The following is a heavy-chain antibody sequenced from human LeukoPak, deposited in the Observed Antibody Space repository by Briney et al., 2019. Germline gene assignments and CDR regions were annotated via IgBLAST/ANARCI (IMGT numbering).Heavy chain of an antibody. Sequence: GSLRLSCAASGFAFSDYGMHWVRQAPGKGLEWMGGIWSDGSNKDYGDSVKGRFTISRDNSKNTLSLQMNSLRAEDTAVYYCAREMATAGDAFDIWGRGTMVTVSS. D-gene: IGHD5-24*01. J-gene: IGHJ3*02. CDR2: IWSDGSNK. V-gene: IGHV3-33*01. CDR3: AREMATAGDAFDI. CDR1: GFAFSDYG.